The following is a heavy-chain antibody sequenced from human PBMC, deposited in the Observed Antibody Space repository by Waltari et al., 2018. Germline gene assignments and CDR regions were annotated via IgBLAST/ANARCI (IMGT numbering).Heavy chain of an antibody. CDR2: INAGNGNT. V-gene: IGHV1-3*03. CDR1: GYTFTSYA. Sequence: QVQLVQSGAEVKKPGASVKVSCKASGYTFTSYAMHWVRQAPGQRLEWMGWINAGNGNTKYSQEFQGRVTITRDTSASTAYMELSSLRSEDMAVYYCARSVVVKMGYYFDYWGQGTLVTVSS. J-gene: IGHJ4*02. D-gene: IGHD3-22*01. CDR3: ARSVVVKMGYYFDY.